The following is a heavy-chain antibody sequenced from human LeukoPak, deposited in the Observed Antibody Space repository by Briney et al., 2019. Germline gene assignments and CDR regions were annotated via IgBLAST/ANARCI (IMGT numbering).Heavy chain of an antibody. D-gene: IGHD3-22*01. V-gene: IGHV4-30-4*08. Sequence: SEXLSLTCTVSGGSISSGDYYWRWVRQPPGKGLEWIGYIYYSGSTYYNPSLKSRVTISVDTSKNQLSLKLSSVTAADTAVSYCARAFSVDYYSSGYTPWDAFDIWGHGTMVTVSS. CDR3: ARAFSVDYYSSGYTPWDAFDI. CDR2: IYYSGST. J-gene: IGHJ3*02. CDR1: GGSISSGDYY.